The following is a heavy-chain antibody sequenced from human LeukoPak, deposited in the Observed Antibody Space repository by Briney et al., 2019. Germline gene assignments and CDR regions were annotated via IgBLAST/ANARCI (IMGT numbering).Heavy chain of an antibody. CDR2: IKLDGGDK. CDR1: GFIFSNYW. Sequence: GGSLRLSCVASGFIFSNYWMSWVRQAPGKGLEWVANIKLDGGDKYYVDSVKGRFTISRDNAENSLYVQLNSLRAEDTAVYYCARGGGAIDYWGQGTLVTVSS. CDR3: ARGGGAIDY. D-gene: IGHD4/OR15-4a*01. J-gene: IGHJ4*02. V-gene: IGHV3-7*01.